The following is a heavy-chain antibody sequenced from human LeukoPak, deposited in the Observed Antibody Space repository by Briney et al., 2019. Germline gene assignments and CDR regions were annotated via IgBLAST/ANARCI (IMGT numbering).Heavy chain of an antibody. CDR2: ISAYNGNT. V-gene: IGHV1-18*01. D-gene: IGHD5-24*01. J-gene: IGHJ5*02. CDR1: GYTFTSYG. Sequence: ASVKVSCKASGYTFTSYGISWVRQAPGQGLEWMGWISAYNGNTNYAQKLQGRVTMTTDTSTSTAYMELRSLRSDDTAVYYCARDGTERWLQLGWFDPWGQGTLVTVSS. CDR3: ARDGTERWLQLGWFDP.